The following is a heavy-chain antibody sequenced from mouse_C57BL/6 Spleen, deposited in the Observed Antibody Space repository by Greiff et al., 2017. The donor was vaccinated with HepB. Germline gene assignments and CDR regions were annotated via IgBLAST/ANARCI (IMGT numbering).Heavy chain of an antibody. J-gene: IGHJ2*01. CDR2: IRNKANGYTT. Sequence: EVKVVESGGGLVQPGGSLSLSCAASGFTFTDYYMSWVRQPPGKALEWLGFIRNKANGYTTEYSASVKGRFTISRDNSQSILYLQMNALRAEDSATYYCARDETTGVAPHFDYWGKGTTLTVSS. CDR3: ARDETTGVAPHFDY. V-gene: IGHV7-3*01. D-gene: IGHD1-1*01. CDR1: GFTFTDYY.